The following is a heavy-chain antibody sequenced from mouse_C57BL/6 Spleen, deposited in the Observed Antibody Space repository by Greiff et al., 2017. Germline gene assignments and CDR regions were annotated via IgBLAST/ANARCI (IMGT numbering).Heavy chain of an antibody. J-gene: IGHJ4*01. Sequence: QVQLQQSGAELVRPGASVTLSCKASGYTFTDYEMHWVKQTPVHGLEWIGAIDPETGGTAYNQKFKGKAILTADKSSSTAYMELRSLTSEDSAVYYCTNYYGRSYGYAMDYWGQGTSVTVSS. CDR3: TNYYGRSYGYAMDY. CDR2: IDPETGGT. V-gene: IGHV1-15*01. CDR1: GYTFTDYE. D-gene: IGHD1-1*01.